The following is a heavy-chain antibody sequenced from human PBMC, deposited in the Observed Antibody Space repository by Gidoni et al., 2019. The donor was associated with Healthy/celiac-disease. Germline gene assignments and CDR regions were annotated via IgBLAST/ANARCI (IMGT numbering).Heavy chain of an antibody. D-gene: IGHD2-2*01. V-gene: IGHV3-73*01. CDR3: TALYCSSTSCYFT. CDR2: IRSKANSYAT. CDR1: GFTFSGSA. J-gene: IGHJ5*02. Sequence: EVQLVESGGGLVQPGGSLKLSCAASGFTFSGSAMHWVRQASGNRLEWVGRIRSKANSYATAYAASVKGRFTISRDDSKNTAYLQMNSLKTEDTAVYYCTALYCSSTSCYFTWGQGTLVTVSS.